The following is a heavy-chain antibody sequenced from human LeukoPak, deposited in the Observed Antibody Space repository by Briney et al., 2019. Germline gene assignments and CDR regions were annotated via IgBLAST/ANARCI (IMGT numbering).Heavy chain of an antibody. CDR1: GFTFTSYY. V-gene: IGHV1-46*03. J-gene: IGHJ3*02. CDR2: INPSGGST. D-gene: IGHD2-21*01. CDR3: ACVVRGAFDI. Sequence: ASVKVSCKASGFTFTSYYMHWVREAPGQGLEWMGIINPSGGSTSYPQKFQGRVTMTRDTSTSTVYMELSSLRSEDTAVYYCACVVRGAFDIWGQGTLVTVSS.